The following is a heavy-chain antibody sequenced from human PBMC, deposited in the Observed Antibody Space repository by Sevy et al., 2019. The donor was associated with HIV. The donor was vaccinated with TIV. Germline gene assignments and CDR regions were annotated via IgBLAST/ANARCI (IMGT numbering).Heavy chain of an antibody. CDR1: GFTFSSYW. Sequence: GGSLRLSCAGSGFTFSSYWMTWVRQAPGTGLEWVANIKQDGSMKYYVNSVKGRFTIPRDNAKNSVYLQMNSLRAEDTAIYYCARSIAAIGPDYWGQGTLVTVSS. V-gene: IGHV3-7*01. CDR3: ARSIAAIGPDY. J-gene: IGHJ4*02. D-gene: IGHD6-13*01. CDR2: IKQDGSMK.